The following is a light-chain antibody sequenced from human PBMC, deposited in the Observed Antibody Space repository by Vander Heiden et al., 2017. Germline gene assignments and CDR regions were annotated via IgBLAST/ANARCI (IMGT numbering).Light chain of an antibody. CDR3: AAWDDSLDAFV. CDR2: GNN. V-gene: IGLV1-44*01. Sequence: QSVVTQPPSASGTPGPWVTIPCSGSSSNIGVNTVNWFQQLPGTAPKLLIYGNNQRPSGVPDRMSGSKSGTSASLAISGLQSEDEAHYYCAAWDDSLDAFVFGAGTKVTVL. J-gene: IGLJ1*01. CDR1: SSNIGVNT.